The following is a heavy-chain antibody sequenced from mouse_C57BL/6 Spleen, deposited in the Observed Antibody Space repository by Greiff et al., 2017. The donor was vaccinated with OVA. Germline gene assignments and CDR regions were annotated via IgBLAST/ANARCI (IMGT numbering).Heavy chain of an antibody. CDR2: IDPSDSFT. CDR1: GYTFTSYW. CDR3: ARSGWLLQAWFAY. Sequence: QVQLQQPGAELVQPGASVKLSCKASGYTFTSYWMQWVKQRPGQGLEWIGEIDPSDSFTNYKQKFKGRATLTVDTSSSTAYMQLSSLTSEDSAVYYCARSGWLLQAWFAYWGQGTLVTVSA. J-gene: IGHJ3*01. V-gene: IGHV1-50*01. D-gene: IGHD2-3*01.